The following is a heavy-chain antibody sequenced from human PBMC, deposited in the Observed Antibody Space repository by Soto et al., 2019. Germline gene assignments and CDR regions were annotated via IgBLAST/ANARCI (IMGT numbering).Heavy chain of an antibody. CDR3: ARTDKYNSQSSGWANRFDY. CDR2: FTSGGST. CDR1: GFIFSNYA. D-gene: IGHD6-19*01. V-gene: IGHV3-23*01. Sequence: EVQLLESGGDLVQPGGSLRLSCAASGFIFSNYAMTWVRQAPGKGPEWVSTFTSGGSTYYRDTVKCRFTISSDNAKNTLYLQMNSVRAEDTAVYYCARTDKYNSQSSGWANRFDYWGQGTVVTVSS. J-gene: IGHJ4*02.